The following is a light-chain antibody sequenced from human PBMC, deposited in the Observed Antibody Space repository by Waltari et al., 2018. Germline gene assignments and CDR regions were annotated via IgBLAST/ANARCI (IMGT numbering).Light chain of an antibody. CDR3: QQYYTTPWT. CDR2: WTS. CDR1: QNVLYSSNNKNY. V-gene: IGKV4-1*01. J-gene: IGKJ1*01. Sequence: DIVMTQSPGSLAVSLGERATINCKSSQNVLYSSNNKNYIAWYQQKSGQPPNLLIYWTSPRASGVPARFSGSGSGTDFALTISSLQAEDVAVYYCQQYYTTPWTFGQGTKVEIK.